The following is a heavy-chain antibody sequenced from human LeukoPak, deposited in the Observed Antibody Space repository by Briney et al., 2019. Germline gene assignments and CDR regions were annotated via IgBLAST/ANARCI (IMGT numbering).Heavy chain of an antibody. CDR1: GFTVSSNY. CDR3: ARQLGSSGHGY. V-gene: IGHV3-53*01. CDR2: IYSGGST. J-gene: IGHJ4*02. Sequence: GGSLRLSCAASGFTVSSNYMSWVRQAPGTRLEWVSIIYSGGSTSYADSVKGRFIISRDNSKNTLYLQMNSLRAEDTAVYYCARQLGSSGHGYWGQGTLVTVSS. D-gene: IGHD6-19*01.